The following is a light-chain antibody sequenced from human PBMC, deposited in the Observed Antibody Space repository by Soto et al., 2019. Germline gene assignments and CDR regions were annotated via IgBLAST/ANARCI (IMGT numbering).Light chain of an antibody. CDR2: EVT. CDR1: SSDVGGYNY. J-gene: IGLJ3*02. V-gene: IGLV2-14*01. CDR3: TSYTSTSPLDV. Sequence: QSVLTQPASVSGSPGQSITISCTGTSSDVGGYNYVSWYQQHPGKAPQLIIYEVTNRPSGVSNRFSGSKSGNTASLTISGLQAEDEADYYCTSYTSTSPLDVFGGGTKLTVL.